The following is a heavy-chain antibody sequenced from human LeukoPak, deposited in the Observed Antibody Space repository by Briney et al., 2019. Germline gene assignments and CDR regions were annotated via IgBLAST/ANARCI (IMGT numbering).Heavy chain of an antibody. CDR2: ISDRGSRT. CDR3: ARHSRGSPIDD. V-gene: IGHV3-23*01. CDR1: GITLSNYG. Sequence: GGSLRLSCAVSGITLSNYGMSWVRQAPGKGLEWVAGISDRGSRTNYADSVKGRFTISTDHPKNTLYLQMNSLSAEDTAVYYCARHSRGSPIDDWGQGTLVTVSS. J-gene: IGHJ4*02. D-gene: IGHD2-15*01.